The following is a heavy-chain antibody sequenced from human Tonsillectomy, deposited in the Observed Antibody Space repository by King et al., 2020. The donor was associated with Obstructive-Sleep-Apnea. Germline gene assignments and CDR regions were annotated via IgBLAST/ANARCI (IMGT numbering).Heavy chain of an antibody. V-gene: IGHV4-4*02. Sequence: QLQESGPGLVKPSGTLSLTCAVSGGSISSTDWWSWVRQPPGKGLEWIGEIYHIGSTNYNPSLKSRVTISVDKSKNQFSLKLSSVTAADTAVYYCARRRIVVVPSALNWFDPWGQGTQVTVSS. CDR1: GGSISSTDW. CDR3: ARRRIVVVPSALNWFDP. CDR2: IYHIGST. J-gene: IGHJ5*02. D-gene: IGHD2-2*01.